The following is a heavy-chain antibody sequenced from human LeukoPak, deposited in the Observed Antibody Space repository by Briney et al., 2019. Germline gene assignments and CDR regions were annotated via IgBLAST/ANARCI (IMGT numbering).Heavy chain of an antibody. CDR1: GFTFSSYW. J-gene: IGHJ3*02. Sequence: GGSLRLSCAASGFTFSSYWMSWVRQAPGKGLEWVANIKQDGSEKYYVDSVKGRFTISGDNAKNSLYLQMNSLRAEDTAVYYCTTDGGIDYGDYGEGRRGFDIWGQGTMVTVSS. CDR2: IKQDGSEK. D-gene: IGHD4-17*01. V-gene: IGHV3-7*01. CDR3: TTDGGIDYGDYGEGRRGFDI.